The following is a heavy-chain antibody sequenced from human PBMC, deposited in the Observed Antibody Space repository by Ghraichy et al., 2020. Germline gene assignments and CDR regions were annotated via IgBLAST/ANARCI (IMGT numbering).Heavy chain of an antibody. J-gene: IGHJ4*02. D-gene: IGHD7-27*01. CDR3: AKDSPSWGSPIDY. Sequence: GGSLRLSCAASGFTFSIYTMNWVRQAPGKGLEWVSAITGGSETTNYANSVKGRFTISRDNSKDTLYLQMNSLRVEDTAMYYCAKDSPSWGSPIDYWGQGALVTVSS. CDR1: GFTFSIYT. V-gene: IGHV3-23*01. CDR2: ITGGSETT.